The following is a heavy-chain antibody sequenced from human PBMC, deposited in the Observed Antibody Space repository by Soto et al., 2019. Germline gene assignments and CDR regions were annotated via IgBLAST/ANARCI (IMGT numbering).Heavy chain of an antibody. V-gene: IGHV3-11*03. Sequence: GGSLRLSCAASGFTFSDYYMSWIRQAPGKGLEWVSYISSSSSYTNYADSVKGRFTISRDNAKNSLYLQMNSLRAEDTAVYYCARLNDSSGYYDYWGQGTLVTVSS. CDR1: GFTFSDYY. CDR3: ARLNDSSGYYDY. D-gene: IGHD3-22*01. CDR2: ISSSSSYT. J-gene: IGHJ4*02.